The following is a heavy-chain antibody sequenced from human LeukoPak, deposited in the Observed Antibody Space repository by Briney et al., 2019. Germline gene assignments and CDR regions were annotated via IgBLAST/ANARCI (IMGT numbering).Heavy chain of an antibody. V-gene: IGHV4-39*07. CDR2: MYYSGST. J-gene: IGHJ4*02. Sequence: SETLSLTCTVSGGSISSGSYYWGWIRQPPGKGLEWIGNMYYSGSTYYNPSLKSRVTISVDTSKNQFSLKLSSVTAADTAVYYCARERWLHTLTANYFDYWGQETLVTVSS. CDR3: ARERWLHTLTANYFDY. D-gene: IGHD5-24*01. CDR1: GGSISSGSYY.